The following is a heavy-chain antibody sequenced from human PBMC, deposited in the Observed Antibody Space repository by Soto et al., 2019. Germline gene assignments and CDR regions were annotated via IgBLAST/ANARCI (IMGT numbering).Heavy chain of an antibody. V-gene: IGHV3-23*01. D-gene: IGHD2-2*01. J-gene: IGHJ1*01. CDR2: ISGSGGST. CDR1: GFTFSSYA. CDR3: AKAGYCSSTSCYPEYFQH. Sequence: GALRLSCAASGFTFSSYAMSWVRQAPGKGLEWVSAISGSGGSTYYADSVKGRFTISRDNSKNTLYLQMNSLRAEDTAVYYCAKAGYCSSTSCYPEYFQHWGQGTLVTVSS.